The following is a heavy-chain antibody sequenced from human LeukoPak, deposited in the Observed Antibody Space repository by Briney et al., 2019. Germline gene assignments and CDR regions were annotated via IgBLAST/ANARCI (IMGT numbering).Heavy chain of an antibody. Sequence: GGSLRLSCAASGFTFRIYSMNWVRQAPGKGLEWVSSISSSSTYIHYADSVKGRFTISRDNAKNTLYLQMNSLRAEDTAVYYCARAGYSSSWYVRALWHYYYYYMDVWGKGTTVTVSS. CDR2: ISSSSTYI. CDR3: ARAGYSSSWYVRALWHYYYYYMDV. D-gene: IGHD6-13*01. CDR1: GFTFRIYS. V-gene: IGHV3-21*01. J-gene: IGHJ6*03.